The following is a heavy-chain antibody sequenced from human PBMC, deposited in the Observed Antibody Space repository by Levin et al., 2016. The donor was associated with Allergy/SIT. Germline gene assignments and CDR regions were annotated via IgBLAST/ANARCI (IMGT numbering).Heavy chain of an antibody. CDR3: ARGLHYYDSSGYYDY. V-gene: IGHV4-59*01. Sequence: WIRQPPGKGLEWVGFIHYSGSSNYNPSLKSRVTMSVDTSKNQFSLKLTSVTAADTAVYFCARGLHYYDSSGYYDYWGQGTLVTVSS. D-gene: IGHD3-22*01. J-gene: IGHJ4*02. CDR2: IHYSGSS.